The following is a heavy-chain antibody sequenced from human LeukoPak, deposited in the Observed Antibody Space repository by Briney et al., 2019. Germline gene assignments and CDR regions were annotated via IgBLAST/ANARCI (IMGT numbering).Heavy chain of an antibody. V-gene: IGHV4-59*01. CDR1: GGSIGSYY. D-gene: IGHD4-17*01. Sequence: SEALSLTCAVSGGSIGSYYWSWLRQPPGRELEWIGYIYYSGTTNYNPSLKSRVTISVDTSKNQFSLKLTSVTAADTAVYYCAREDPQTTVPEGLDVRGQGTTVTVSS. J-gene: IGHJ6*02. CDR2: IYYSGTT. CDR3: AREDPQTTVPEGLDV.